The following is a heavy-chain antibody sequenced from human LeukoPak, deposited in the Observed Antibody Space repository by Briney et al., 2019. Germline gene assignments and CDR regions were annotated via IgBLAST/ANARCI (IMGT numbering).Heavy chain of an antibody. CDR2: ISYDGSNT. D-gene: IGHD3-3*01. V-gene: IGHV3-30-3*01. J-gene: IGHJ5*02. CDR3: ARGATNDFWSGYGWFDP. CDR1: GFTFNYYT. Sequence: GGSLRLSCVASGFTFNYYTVHWVRQAPGKGLEWVALISYDGSNTYYAVSVKGRFTISRDNSKNTLYLQMNSLRAEDTAIYYCARGATNDFWSGYGWFDPWGQGTLVTVSS.